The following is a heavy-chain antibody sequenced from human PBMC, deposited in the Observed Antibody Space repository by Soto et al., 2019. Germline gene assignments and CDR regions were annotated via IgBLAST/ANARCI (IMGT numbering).Heavy chain of an antibody. D-gene: IGHD2-21*02. CDR1: GGSISSGGYY. CDR2: IYYSGST. Sequence: SETLSLTCTVSGGSISSGGYYWSWIRQHPGKGLEWIGYIYYSGSTYYNPSLKSRVTISVDTSKNQFSLKLSSVTAADTAVYYCARDVHDYCFDPRGQGTLVTVSS. V-gene: IGHV4-31*03. CDR3: ARDVHDYCFDP. J-gene: IGHJ5*02.